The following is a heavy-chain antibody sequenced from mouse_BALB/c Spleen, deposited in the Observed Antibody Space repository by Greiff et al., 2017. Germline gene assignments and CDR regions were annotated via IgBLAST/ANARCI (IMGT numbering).Heavy chain of an antibody. Sequence: VQLKQSGPGLVKPSQSLSLTCSVTGYSITSGYYWNWIRQFPGNKLEWMGYISYDGSNNYNPSLKNRISITRDTSKNQFFLKLNSVTTEDTATYYCARGSSYFDYWGQGTTLTVSS. CDR2: ISYDGSN. CDR1: GYSITSGYY. CDR3: ARGSSYFDY. J-gene: IGHJ2*01. V-gene: IGHV3-6*02. D-gene: IGHD1-1*01.